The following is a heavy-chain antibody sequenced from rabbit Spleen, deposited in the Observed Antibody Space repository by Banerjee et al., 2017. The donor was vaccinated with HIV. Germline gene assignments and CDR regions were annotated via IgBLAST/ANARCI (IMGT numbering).Heavy chain of an antibody. Sequence: QEQLEESGGGLVKPEGSLTLTCTASGFSFSSSDWIYWVRQAPGKGLEWIGYIDPIFSTTYYASWAKGRFTISKTSSTTVTLQMTSLTAADTATYFCAREKSGDFGYDLWGQGTLVTVS. D-gene: IGHD2-1*01. CDR2: IDPIFSTT. J-gene: IGHJ4*01. CDR1: GFSFSSSDW. CDR3: AREKSGDFGYDL. V-gene: IGHV1S45*01.